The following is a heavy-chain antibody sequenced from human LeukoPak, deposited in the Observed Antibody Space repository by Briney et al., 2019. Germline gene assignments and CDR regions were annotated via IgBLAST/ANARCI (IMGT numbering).Heavy chain of an antibody. CDR3: ARLHLGWFDP. V-gene: IGHV4-39*01. CDR2: IYYSGST. J-gene: IGHJ5*02. D-gene: IGHD3-16*01. Sequence: SETLSLTCTVSGGSISSSSYYWGWIRQPPGKGLEWIGSIYYSGSTYYNPSLKSRVTISVDTSKNQFSLKLSSVTAADTAVYYCARLHLGWFDPWGQGTLATVSS. CDR1: GGSISSSSYY.